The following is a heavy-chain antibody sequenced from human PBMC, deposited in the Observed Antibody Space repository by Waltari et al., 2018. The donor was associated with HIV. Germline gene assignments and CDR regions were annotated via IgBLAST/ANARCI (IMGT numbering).Heavy chain of an antibody. J-gene: IGHJ4*02. Sequence: EVQLVESGGGSVQPGGSLRLSCAASGFTFSHYCMHWVRQAPGKGLVWVSRINSDGSSTSYADSGKGRFTISRDNAKNTVYLQMNSLRAEDTAVYYCARGGSKPLDYWGQGTLVTVSS. CDR3: ARGGSKPLDY. V-gene: IGHV3-74*01. CDR1: GFTFSHYC. D-gene: IGHD4-4*01. CDR2: INSDGSST.